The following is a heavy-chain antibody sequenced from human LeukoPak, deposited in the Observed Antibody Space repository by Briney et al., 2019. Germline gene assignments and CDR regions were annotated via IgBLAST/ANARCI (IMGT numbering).Heavy chain of an antibody. D-gene: IGHD6-13*01. V-gene: IGHV4-34*01. CDR1: GGSFSGYY. CDR2: INHSGST. Sequence: PSETLSLTCAVYGGSFSGYYWSWIRQPPGKGLEWIGEINHSGSTNYNPSLKSRVTISVDTSKNQFSLKLSSVTAADTAVYYCARGRKSSSSWHLRREFDYWGQGTLVTVSS. CDR3: ARGRKSSSSWHLRREFDY. J-gene: IGHJ4*02.